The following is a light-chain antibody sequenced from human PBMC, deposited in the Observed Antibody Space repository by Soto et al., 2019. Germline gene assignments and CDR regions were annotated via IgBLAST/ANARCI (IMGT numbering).Light chain of an antibody. V-gene: IGKV3-20*01. CDR3: QYYASSPTWT. CDR2: GSS. CDR1: QTISSSY. J-gene: IGKJ1*01. Sequence: EIVLTQSPGTLSLSPGARATLSCRASQTISSSYLAWYLQKPGQAPRLLIYGSSTRATGIADRFSGGGSGTDFTLTISGLEPEDFSVYYGQYYASSPTWTFGQGTKVDIK.